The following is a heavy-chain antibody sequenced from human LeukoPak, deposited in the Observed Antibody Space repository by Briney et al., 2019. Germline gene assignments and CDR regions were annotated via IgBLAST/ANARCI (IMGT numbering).Heavy chain of an antibody. J-gene: IGHJ6*02. V-gene: IGHV4-59*08. CDR1: GGSISSYY. CDR3: ARLMTTVTTSHYGMDV. Sequence: SETLSLTCTVSGGSISSYYWSWIRQPPGKGLEWIGYIYYNGSTNYKPSLKSRVTISVDTSKNQFSLKLSSVTAADTAVYYCARLMTTVTTSHYGMDVWGQGTTVTVSS. D-gene: IGHD4-17*01. CDR2: IYYNGST.